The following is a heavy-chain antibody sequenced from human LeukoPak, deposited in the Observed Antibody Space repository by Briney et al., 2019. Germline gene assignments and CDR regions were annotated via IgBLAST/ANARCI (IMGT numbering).Heavy chain of an antibody. V-gene: IGHV4-59*12. CDR2: IYYTGST. J-gene: IGHJ2*01. D-gene: IGHD5-12*01. CDR1: GGPIRSYF. Sequence: KPSETLSLTCTVSGGPIRSYFWTWIRQPPGKGLEWIGYIYYTGSTNYNPSLKSRVTISLDTSRNQFSLNLSSVTAADTAVYYCARDGVGMVASYWYFDLWGRGTLVTVSS. CDR3: ARDGVGMVASYWYFDL.